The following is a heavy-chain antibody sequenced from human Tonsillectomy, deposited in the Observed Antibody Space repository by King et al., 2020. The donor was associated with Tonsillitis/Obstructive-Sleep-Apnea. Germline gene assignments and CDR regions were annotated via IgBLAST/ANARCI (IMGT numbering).Heavy chain of an antibody. V-gene: IGHV1-2*04. D-gene: IGHD3-22*01. CDR3: ARESPSDYDSSGYYFED. CDR1: GYTFTGYY. CDR2: INPNSGGT. J-gene: IGHJ4*02. Sequence: QLVQSGAEVKKPGASVKVSCKASGYTFTGYYMHWVRQAPGQGLELLGWINPNSGGTHYAQTFQGWVTMTMDTSISTAYMELSRLRSDDTAVYYCARESPSDYDSSGYYFEDWGQGTLVTVSS.